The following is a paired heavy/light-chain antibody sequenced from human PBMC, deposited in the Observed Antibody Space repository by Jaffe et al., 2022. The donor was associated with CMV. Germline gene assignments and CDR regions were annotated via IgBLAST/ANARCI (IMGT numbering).Heavy chain of an antibody. V-gene: IGHV3-23*01. J-gene: IGHJ4*02. CDR3: AKGGDWNVHYFDF. Sequence: EMQLLESGGGLVRPGGSLRLSCAASGFTFRDYGMGWVRQAPGKGLELVSEISGSGSFRTADYADSVKGRFSISKDNSKNILYLQMDNLRAEDTAIYYCAKGGDWNVHYFDFWGQGSLVTVSS. CDR1: GFTFRDYG. D-gene: IGHD1-1*01. CDR2: ISGSGSFRTA.
Light chain of an antibody. CDR3: QTWGTGVRKV. J-gene: IGLJ3*02. V-gene: IGLV4-69*02. CDR1: PGLSSYA. Sequence: QQDLTQSPSASASLGASVKLTCTLNPGLSSYAIAWHQQRPERAPRYLMKVNGDGSYIKGDGIPDRFSGSSSGTERYLTISSLQSEDEADYYCQTWGTGVRKVFGGGTKLTVL. CDR2: VNGDGSY.